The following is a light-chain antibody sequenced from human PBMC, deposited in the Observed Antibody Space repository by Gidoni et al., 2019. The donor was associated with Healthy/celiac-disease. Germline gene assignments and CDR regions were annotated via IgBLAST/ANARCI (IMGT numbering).Light chain of an antibody. CDR2: GAS. CDR1: QSVSSSY. J-gene: IGKJ3*01. V-gene: IGKV3-20*01. CDR3: KQYGRSPPFT. Sequence: IVLQQSPGTLSLSPGERATLSCRASQSVSSSYLAWYQQKPGQAHRLLIYGASSRATCSPDRCSGSGSGTDFTLTISRLEPEDFAVYYCKQYGRSPPFTFGPGTKVDIK.